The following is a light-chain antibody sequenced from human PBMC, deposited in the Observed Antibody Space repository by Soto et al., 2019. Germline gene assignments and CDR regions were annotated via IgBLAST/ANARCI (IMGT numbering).Light chain of an antibody. V-gene: IGKV3-20*01. J-gene: IGKJ3*01. CDR1: QTISSNY. CDR3: QQYRSSPPEFT. Sequence: EIVLTQSPGTLSLSAGERATLSCRASQTISSNYLAWYQQKPGQAPRLLIFGASYRATGIPDRFSGSGSGTDFTLTISRLEPEDFAVHYCQQYRSSPPEFTFGPGTKVDIK. CDR2: GAS.